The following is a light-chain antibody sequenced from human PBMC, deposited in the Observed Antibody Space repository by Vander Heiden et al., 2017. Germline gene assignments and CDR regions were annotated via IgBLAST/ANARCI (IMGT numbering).Light chain of an antibody. CDR3: QQSDSNRMST. Sequence: DIQMTQSPSSLSASVGDRVTITCRASQSISSYLNWYQQKPGKAPKLLIYAASSLQSGVPSRFSGSGYGTDFTLTISSLQPEDFAPYYCQQSDSNRMSTFGQGTKLEIK. V-gene: IGKV1-39*01. J-gene: IGKJ2*01. CDR2: AAS. CDR1: QSISSY.